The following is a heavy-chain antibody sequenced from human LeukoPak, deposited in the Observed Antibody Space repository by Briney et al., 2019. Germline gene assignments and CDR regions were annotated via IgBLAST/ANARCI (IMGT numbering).Heavy chain of an antibody. CDR1: GFTFSSYG. D-gene: IGHD4-17*01. CDR2: IWYDGSNK. CDR3: ARDSSVTTGAIDH. Sequence: GGSLRLSCAASGFTFSSYGMHWVRQAPGEGLEWVAVIWYDGSNKYYADSVKGRFTISRDNSKNTLYLQMNSLRAEDTAVYYCARDSSVTTGAIDHWGQGTLVTVSS. V-gene: IGHV3-33*01. J-gene: IGHJ4*02.